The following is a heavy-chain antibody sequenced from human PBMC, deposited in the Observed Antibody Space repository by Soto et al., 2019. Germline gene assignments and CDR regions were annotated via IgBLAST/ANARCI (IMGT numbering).Heavy chain of an antibody. J-gene: IGHJ4*02. D-gene: IGHD2-15*01. Sequence: QVQLVESGGGVVQPGRSLRLSCAASGFTFSNYGIHWVRQAPGKGLEWVAVVWYDGTNKYYADSVKGRFTISRDNSKNTLYLQMNSLRAEDTAVYYCARDCSGGSCYYFHYWGQGTPVTVSS. CDR1: GFTFSNYG. CDR3: ARDCSGGSCYYFHY. CDR2: VWYDGTNK. V-gene: IGHV3-33*01.